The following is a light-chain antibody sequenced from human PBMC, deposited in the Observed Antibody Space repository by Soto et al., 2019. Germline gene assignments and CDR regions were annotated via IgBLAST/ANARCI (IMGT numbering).Light chain of an antibody. CDR2: DAS. Sequence: EIVLTQSPATLSLSPGERATLSCRASQTVRNNYLAWYQQKPGQAPRLLIYDASSRATGIPDRFSGGGSGTDFTLTISSLQPEDFATYYCQQASSFPITFGQGTRLEIK. CDR3: QQASSFPIT. V-gene: IGKV3D-20*02. CDR1: QTVRNNY. J-gene: IGKJ5*01.